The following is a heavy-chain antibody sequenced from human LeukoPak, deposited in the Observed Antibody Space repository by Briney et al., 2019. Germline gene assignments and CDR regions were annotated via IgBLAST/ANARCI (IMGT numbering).Heavy chain of an antibody. CDR3: ARDRWAAAASFDY. CDR2: ISSSGSTI. J-gene: IGHJ4*02. V-gene: IGHV3-11*04. Sequence: GGSLRLSCAASGFTFSDHYMSWIRQAPGKGLEWVSYISSSGSTIYYADSVKGRFTISRDNAKNSLYLQMNSLRAEDTAVYYCARDRWAAAASFDYWGQGTLVTVSS. D-gene: IGHD6-13*01. CDR1: GFTFSDHY.